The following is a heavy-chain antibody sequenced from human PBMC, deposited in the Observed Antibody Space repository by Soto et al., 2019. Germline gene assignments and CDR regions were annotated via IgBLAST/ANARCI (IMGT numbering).Heavy chain of an antibody. J-gene: IGHJ6*03. D-gene: IGHD6-6*01. CDR3: ALYSSSSGANRWNYYYYMDV. Sequence: SETLSLTCTVSGGSISSSSYYWGWIRQPPGKGLEWIGSIYYSGSTYYNPSLKSRVTISVDTPKNQFSLKLSSVTAADTAVYYCALYSSSSGANRWNYYYYMDVWGKGTTVTVSS. V-gene: IGHV4-39*01. CDR2: IYYSGST. CDR1: GGSISSSSYY.